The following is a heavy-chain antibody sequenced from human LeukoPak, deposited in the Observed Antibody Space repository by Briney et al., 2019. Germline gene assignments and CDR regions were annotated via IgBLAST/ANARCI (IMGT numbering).Heavy chain of an antibody. CDR1: GFTFDEYA. J-gene: IGHJ4*02. CDR3: AKPYYSSGYEYYFDY. V-gene: IGHV3-9*01. CDR2: ISWNSGSI. Sequence: PGGSLRLSCAASGFTFDEYAMHWVRQAPGKGLEWVSGISWNSGSIGYADSVKGRFTISRDNAKNSLYLQMNSLRAEDTALYYCAKPYYSSGYEYYFDYWGQGTLVTVSS. D-gene: IGHD3-22*01.